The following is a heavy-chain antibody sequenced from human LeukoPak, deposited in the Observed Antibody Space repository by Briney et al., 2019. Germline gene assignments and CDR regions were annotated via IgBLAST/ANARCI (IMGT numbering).Heavy chain of an antibody. J-gene: IGHJ4*02. Sequence: GGSLRLSCAASGFTFSSYAMHWVRQAPGKGLEWVAVISYDGSNKYYADSVKGRFTISRDNSKNTLYLQMNSLRAEDTAVYYCAKDGPYSSSWTVKYFDYWGQGTLVTVSS. D-gene: IGHD6-13*01. V-gene: IGHV3-30*04. CDR1: GFTFSSYA. CDR3: AKDGPYSSSWTVKYFDY. CDR2: ISYDGSNK.